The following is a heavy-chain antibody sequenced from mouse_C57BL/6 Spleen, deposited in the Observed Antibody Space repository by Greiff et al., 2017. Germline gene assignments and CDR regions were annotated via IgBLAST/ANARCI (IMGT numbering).Heavy chain of an antibody. CDR1: GYTFTDYE. CDR3: TRVRGYHGSSLDY. J-gene: IGHJ2*01. D-gene: IGHD1-1*01. Sequence: VQLVESGAELVRPGASVTLSCKASGYTFTDYEMHWVKQTPVHGLEWIGAIDPETGGTDYNQKFKGKAILTADKSSSTAYMERRRLSSEDSAGYYCTRVRGYHGSSLDYWGQGTTLTVSS. CDR2: IDPETGGT. V-gene: IGHV1-15*01.